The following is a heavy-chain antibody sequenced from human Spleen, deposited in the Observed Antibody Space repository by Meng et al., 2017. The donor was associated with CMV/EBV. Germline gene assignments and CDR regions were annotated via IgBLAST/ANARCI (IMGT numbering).Heavy chain of an antibody. CDR3: AKERGSDVFYYYYGMDV. CDR1: GFTFSSYS. J-gene: IGHJ6*02. V-gene: IGHV3-21*01. Sequence: GGSLRLSCAASGFTFSSYSMNWVRQAPGKGLEWVSSISGSSSFIYYADSVMGRFTISRDNAKNSLYLQMNSLRAEDTAVYYCAKERGSDVFYYYYGMDVWGQGTTVTVSS. D-gene: IGHD3-10*01. CDR2: ISGSSSFI.